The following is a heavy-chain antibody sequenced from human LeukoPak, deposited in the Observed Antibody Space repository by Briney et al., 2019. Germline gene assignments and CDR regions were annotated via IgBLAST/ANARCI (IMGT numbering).Heavy chain of an antibody. CDR3: ARDQYYGSGTYYNSSKGYFDY. Sequence: GGSLRLSCAASGFTFSSYSMNWVRQAPGKGLEWVSSISSSSSYIYYADSVKGRFTISRDNAKNSLYLQMNSLRAEDTAVYYCARDQYYGSGTYYNSSKGYFDYWGQGTLVTVSS. CDR2: ISSSSSYI. J-gene: IGHJ4*02. D-gene: IGHD3-10*01. CDR1: GFTFSSYS. V-gene: IGHV3-21*01.